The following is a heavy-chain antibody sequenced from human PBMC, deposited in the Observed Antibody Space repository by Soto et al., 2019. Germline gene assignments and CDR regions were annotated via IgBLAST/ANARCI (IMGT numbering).Heavy chain of an antibody. J-gene: IGHJ6*02. Sequence: GGSLRLSCAASGFTFSNAWMNWVRQAPGKGLEWVGRIKSKTDGGTTDYAAPVKGRFTISRDDSKNTLYLQMNSLKTEDTAVYYCTTGRPGYFDWSVYYYYGMDVWGQGTTVTVSS. D-gene: IGHD3-9*01. CDR3: TTGRPGYFDWSVYYYYGMDV. V-gene: IGHV3-15*07. CDR2: IKSKTDGGTT. CDR1: GFTFSNAW.